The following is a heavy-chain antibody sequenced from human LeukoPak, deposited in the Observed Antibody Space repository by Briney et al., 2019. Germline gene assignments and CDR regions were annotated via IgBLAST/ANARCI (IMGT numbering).Heavy chain of an antibody. Sequence: SQTLSLTCDISGDSVSTNSVTWDWIRQSPSRGLEWLGRTYYRSNWYNDYALFVKSRIIINPDTSKNQFSLKLNSVTPEDTAVYYCARYHSGHPPVWGTGTTVTVSS. V-gene: IGHV6-1*01. CDR1: GDSVSTNSVT. D-gene: IGHD3-10*01. J-gene: IGHJ6*04. CDR2: TYYRSNWYN. CDR3: ARYHSGHPPV.